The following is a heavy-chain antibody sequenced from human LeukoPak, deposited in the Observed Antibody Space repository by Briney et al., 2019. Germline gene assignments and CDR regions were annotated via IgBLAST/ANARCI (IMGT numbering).Heavy chain of an antibody. V-gene: IGHV3-23*01. CDR1: GFTFSSYA. J-gene: IGHJ5*02. CDR2: ISASGGST. D-gene: IGHD2-2*01. Sequence: PGGSLRLSCAASGFTFSSYAMSWVRQAPGKGLEWVSGISASGGSTYYADSVKGRFTISRDNSKNTLYLQMNSLRAEDTAVYYCAKEPREYCSSTSCPNWIDPWGQGTLVTVSS. CDR3: AKEPREYCSSTSCPNWIDP.